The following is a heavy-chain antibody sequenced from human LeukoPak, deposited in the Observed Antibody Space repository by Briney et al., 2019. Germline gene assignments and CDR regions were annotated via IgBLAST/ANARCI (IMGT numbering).Heavy chain of an antibody. J-gene: IGHJ4*02. Sequence: PSETLSLTCTVSGGSISNYYWSWIRQTPGKGLEWIGYIHNSGSTKYNPSLKSPVSISVDTSKNQFSLKVNSVTAADTAVYYCARESVRSYWGEGTLVTVSS. CDR3: ARESVRSY. D-gene: IGHD3-10*02. CDR2: IHNSGST. CDR1: GGSISNYY. V-gene: IGHV4-59*01.